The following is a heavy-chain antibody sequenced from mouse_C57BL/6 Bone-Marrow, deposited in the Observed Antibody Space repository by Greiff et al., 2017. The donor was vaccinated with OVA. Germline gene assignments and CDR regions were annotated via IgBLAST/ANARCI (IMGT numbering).Heavy chain of an antibody. CDR3: ARHDDYGGFAY. V-gene: IGHV5-2*01. CDR1: EYEFPSHD. CDR2: INSDGGST. Sequence: EVKLMESGGGLVQPGESLKLSCESNEYEFPSHDLSWVRKTPEQRLALVAAINSDGGSTYYPDTMERRFIISSDTTKQTLYLQRSSLRSEDTALYYCARHDDYGGFAYWGQGTLVTVSA. D-gene: IGHD2-4*01. J-gene: IGHJ3*01.